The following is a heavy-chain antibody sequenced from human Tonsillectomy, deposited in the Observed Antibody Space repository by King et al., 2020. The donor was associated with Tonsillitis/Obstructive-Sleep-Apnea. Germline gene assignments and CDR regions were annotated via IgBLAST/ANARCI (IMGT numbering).Heavy chain of an antibody. CDR2: INNDGSGA. J-gene: IGHJ4*02. D-gene: IGHD5-18*01. CDR3: ARDRRIQPWSPFDN. CDR1: GFTFSSYW. V-gene: IGHV3-74*03. Sequence: DVQLVESGGGLVQPGGSLRLSCAASGFTFSSYWMHWVRQAPGKGLVWVSGINNDGSGAKYADSVKGRFTISRDNAKNTLYLQMDSLRVEDTAVYYCARDRRIQPWSPFDNWGQGTQVTASA.